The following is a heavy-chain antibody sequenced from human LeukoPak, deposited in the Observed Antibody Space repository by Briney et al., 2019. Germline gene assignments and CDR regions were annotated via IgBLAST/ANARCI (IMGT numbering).Heavy chain of an antibody. Sequence: PSETLSLTCTVSGGSISSSSYYWGWIRQPPGKGLEWIGSIYYSGSTYYNPSLKSRVTISVDTSKNQFSLKLSSVTAADTAVYYCASLWFGEFYYFDYWGQGTLVTVSS. J-gene: IGHJ4*02. CDR3: ASLWFGEFYYFDY. CDR1: GGSISSSSYY. CDR2: IYYSGST. V-gene: IGHV4-39*07. D-gene: IGHD3-10*01.